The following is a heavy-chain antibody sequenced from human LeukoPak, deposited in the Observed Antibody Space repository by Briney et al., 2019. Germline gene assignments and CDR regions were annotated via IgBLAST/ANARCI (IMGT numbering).Heavy chain of an antibody. CDR1: SGSITNNY. J-gene: IGHJ3*02. D-gene: IGHD3-10*01. CDR3: ARSSYYYGADALDI. CDR2: IFYTGST. Sequence: PSETLSLTCTVSSGSITNNYWGFIRQSPGKGLEWIGYIFYTGSTNYTPPLKSRVTISVDTFRNQFSLRLSSVTAADTAVYYCARSSYYYGADALDIWGQGTTVTVSS. V-gene: IGHV4-59*01.